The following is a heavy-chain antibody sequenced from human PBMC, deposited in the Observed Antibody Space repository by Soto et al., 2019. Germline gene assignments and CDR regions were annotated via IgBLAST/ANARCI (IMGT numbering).Heavy chain of an antibody. D-gene: IGHD2-2*01. J-gene: IGHJ5*02. CDR2: ISAYNGNT. CDR3: ARSNYAYGVHWFDP. Sequence: QVQLVQSGAEVKKPGASVKVSCKASGYTFTSYGINWVRQAPGQGLEWLGWISAYNGNTNYPQKLQGRVTMTTDTSTSTAYMELRSLRSDDTAVYYCARSNYAYGVHWFDPWGQGTMVTVSS. V-gene: IGHV1-18*04. CDR1: GYTFTSYG.